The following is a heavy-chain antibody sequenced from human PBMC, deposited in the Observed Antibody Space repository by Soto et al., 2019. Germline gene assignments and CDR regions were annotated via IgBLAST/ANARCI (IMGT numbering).Heavy chain of an antibody. CDR3: ARYKANYYYMDV. CDR1: GYTFTSYA. Sequence: ASVKVSCKASGYTFTSYAMHCVRQAPGQRLEWMGWINAGNGNTKYSQKFQGRVTITRDTSASTAYMELSSLRSEDTAVYYCARYKANYYYMDVWGKGTTVTVSS. D-gene: IGHD1-20*01. CDR2: INAGNGNT. V-gene: IGHV1-3*01. J-gene: IGHJ6*03.